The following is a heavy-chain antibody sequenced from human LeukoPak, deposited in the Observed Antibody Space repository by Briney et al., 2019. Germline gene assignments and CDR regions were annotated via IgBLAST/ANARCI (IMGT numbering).Heavy chain of an antibody. J-gene: IGHJ4*02. V-gene: IGHV3-21*01. CDR2: ITASSTST. Sequence: PGGSLRLSCEGTGFSFCIYWMSWVRQPPGKGLEWVSSITASSTSTYYADSVKGRFTISRDNAKNSLYLQMNSLRAEDTAVYYCARTYYDILTGYNPYFDYWGQGTLVTVSS. CDR1: GFSFCIYW. D-gene: IGHD3-9*01. CDR3: ARTYYDILTGYNPYFDY.